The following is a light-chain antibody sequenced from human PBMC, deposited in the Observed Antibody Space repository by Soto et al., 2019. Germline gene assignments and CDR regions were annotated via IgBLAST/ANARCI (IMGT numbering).Light chain of an antibody. CDR3: QQYGSSPVT. J-gene: IGKJ4*01. CDR1: QSVTDTY. Sequence: DIVLTQSPGTLSLSVGERAALSCRASQSVTDTYLAWYQQKPGQAPRLIIYGTSINATGISDRFTGSGSGTDFTLTISRLAPEDFTVYYCQQYGSSPVTFGGGTRVEI. V-gene: IGKV3-20*01. CDR2: GTS.